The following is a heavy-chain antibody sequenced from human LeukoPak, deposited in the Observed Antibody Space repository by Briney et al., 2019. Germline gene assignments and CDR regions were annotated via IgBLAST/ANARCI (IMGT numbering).Heavy chain of an antibody. D-gene: IGHD3-22*01. CDR2: ISSSGSTI. Sequence: GGSLRLSWAASGFTFSDYYMSWIRQAPGKGLEWVSYISSSGSTIYYADSVKGRFTISRDNAKNSLYLQMNSLRAEDTAVYYCARDRPYYYDSSGYGIDYWGQGTLVTVSS. V-gene: IGHV3-11*01. J-gene: IGHJ4*02. CDR1: GFTFSDYY. CDR3: ARDRPYYYDSSGYGIDY.